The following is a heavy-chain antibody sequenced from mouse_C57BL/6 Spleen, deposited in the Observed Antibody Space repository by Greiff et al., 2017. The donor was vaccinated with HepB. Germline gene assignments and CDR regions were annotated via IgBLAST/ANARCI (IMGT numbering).Heavy chain of an antibody. Sequence: EVKVVESGGGLVKPGGSLKLSCAASGFTFSDYGMHWVRQAPEKGLEWVAYISSGSSTIYYADTVKGRFTISGDNAKNTLFLQMTSLRSEDTAMYYCARPYYGSSYGYFDVWGTGTTVTVSS. CDR2: ISSGSSTI. D-gene: IGHD1-1*01. V-gene: IGHV5-17*01. CDR3: ARPYYGSSYGYFDV. J-gene: IGHJ1*03. CDR1: GFTFSDYG.